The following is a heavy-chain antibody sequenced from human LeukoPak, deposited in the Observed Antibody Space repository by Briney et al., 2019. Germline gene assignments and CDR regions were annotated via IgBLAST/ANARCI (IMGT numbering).Heavy chain of an antibody. D-gene: IGHD3-3*01. CDR3: AREGITIFGVANSNWFDP. Sequence: MPGGSLRLSCAASGFSFSDHYMSWIRQAPGKGLEWVSYISGSGSTIHYAASVRGRFTISRDNAKNSLYLQMNSLRAEDTAIYYCAREGITIFGVANSNWFDPWGQGTLVTVSS. V-gene: IGHV3-11*01. CDR1: GFSFSDHY. J-gene: IGHJ5*02. CDR2: ISGSGSTI.